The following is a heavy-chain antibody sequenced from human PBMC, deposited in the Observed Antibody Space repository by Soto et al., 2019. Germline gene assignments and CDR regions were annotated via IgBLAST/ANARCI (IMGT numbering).Heavy chain of an antibody. J-gene: IGHJ6*02. CDR1: GGSISSYY. CDR3: ARDLRHYYYYGMDV. V-gene: IGHV4-4*07. Sequence: PSETLSLTCTVSGGSISSYYWSWTRQPAGKGLEWIGRIYTSGSTNYNPSLKSRVTMSVDTSKNQFSLKLSSVTAADTAVYYCARDLRHYYYYGMDVWGQGTTVTVSS. CDR2: IYTSGST.